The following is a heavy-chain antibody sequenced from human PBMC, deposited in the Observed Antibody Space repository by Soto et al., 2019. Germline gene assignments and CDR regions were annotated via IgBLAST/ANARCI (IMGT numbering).Heavy chain of an antibody. CDR2: IYHSGST. Sequence: QLQLQESGSGLVKPSQTLSLTCAVSGGSISSGGYSWSWIRQPPGKGLEWIGYIYHSGSTYYNPSLKSRVTRPVDRSINQFSLKLSSVTAADTAVYYCARRRGFPYYYGMYVWGQGTTVTVSS. V-gene: IGHV4-30-2*01. D-gene: IGHD5-12*01. J-gene: IGHJ6*02. CDR1: GGSISSGGYS. CDR3: ARRRGFPYYYGMYV.